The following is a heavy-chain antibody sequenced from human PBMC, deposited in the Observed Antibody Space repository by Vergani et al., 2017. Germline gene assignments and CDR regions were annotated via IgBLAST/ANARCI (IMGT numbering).Heavy chain of an antibody. CDR3: ARDLWTEDYYYYGMDV. Sequence: VQLLESGGGLVQPGGSLRLSCAASGFTFSSYAMHWVRQAPGKGLEWVAVISYDGSNKYYADSVKGRFTISRDNSKNTLYLQMNSLRAEDTAVYYCARDLWTEDYYYYGMDVWGQGP. J-gene: IGHJ6*02. D-gene: IGHD2-21*01. CDR1: GFTFSSYA. V-gene: IGHV3-30-3*01. CDR2: ISYDGSNK.